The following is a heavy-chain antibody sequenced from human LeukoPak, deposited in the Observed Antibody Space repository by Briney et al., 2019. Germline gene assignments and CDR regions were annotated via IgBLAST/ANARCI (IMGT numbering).Heavy chain of an antibody. Sequence: SETLSPTCIVSGDSISRSTYYWAWIRQPPGKGLEWIGSVYYGRSPYFNPSLESRATISVDTSKNHFSLKMSSVTAADTAVYYCARSSGTGTFSYWGQGTLVTVSS. CDR1: GDSISRSTYY. CDR3: ARSSGTGTFSY. D-gene: IGHD6-25*01. CDR2: VYYGRSP. J-gene: IGHJ4*02. V-gene: IGHV4-39*02.